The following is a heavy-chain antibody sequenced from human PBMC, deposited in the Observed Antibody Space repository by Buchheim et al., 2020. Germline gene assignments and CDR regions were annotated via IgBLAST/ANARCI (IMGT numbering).Heavy chain of an antibody. CDR3: AREGSSSWTTPLWY. D-gene: IGHD6-13*01. V-gene: IGHV3-48*01. J-gene: IGHJ4*02. CDR1: GFTFSSYS. CDR2: ISSSSSTI. Sequence: EVQLVESGRGLVQPGGSLRLSCAASGFTFSSYSMNWVRQAPGKGLEWVSYISSSSSTIYYADSVKGRFNISRANAKNSLYLQMNSLRAEDTAVYYCAREGSSSWTTPLWYWGQGTL.